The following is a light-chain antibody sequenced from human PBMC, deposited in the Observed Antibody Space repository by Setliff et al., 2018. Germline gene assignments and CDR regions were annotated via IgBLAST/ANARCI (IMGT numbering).Light chain of an antibody. CDR2: EVS. CDR1: SGDVGAYSR. Sequence: QSALTQPASVSGSPGQSITISCAGTSGDVGAYSRVSWYQQYPGKAPKLMISEVSNRPSGVSYRFSGSKSGNTASLTISGLQAEDEADYYCMSYTTIRTYVFGTGTKVTVL. J-gene: IGLJ1*01. V-gene: IGLV2-14*01. CDR3: MSYTTIRTYV.